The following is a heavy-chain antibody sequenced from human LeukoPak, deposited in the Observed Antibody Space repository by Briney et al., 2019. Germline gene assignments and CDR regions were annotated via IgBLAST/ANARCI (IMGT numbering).Heavy chain of an antibody. V-gene: IGHV1-69*01. J-gene: IGHJ6*03. Sequence: SVKVSCKAAGGTFSSYAVSWVRQAPGQGLEGRGGIIPIFGTANYAQKFQGRVTITADQSTSTAYMELSSLRSEDAAVYYCASREGGAARQAPGVPGYYYYMDLWGKGTTVTVSS. CDR1: GGTFSSYA. D-gene: IGHD6-6*01. CDR2: IIPIFGTA. CDR3: ASREGGAARQAPGVPGYYYYMDL.